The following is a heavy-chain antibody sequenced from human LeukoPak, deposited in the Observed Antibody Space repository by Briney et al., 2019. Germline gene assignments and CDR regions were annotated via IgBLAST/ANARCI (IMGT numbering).Heavy chain of an antibody. CDR1: GGSFSGYY. D-gene: IGHD3-22*01. CDR3: ARPRNPYYYPDAFDI. J-gene: IGHJ3*02. CDR2: INHSGST. Sequence: TTSETLSLTRAVYGGSFSGYYWSWIRQPPGKGLEWIGEINHSGSTNYNPSLKSRVTISVDTSKNQFSLKLSSVTAADTAVYYCARPRNPYYYPDAFDIWGQGTMVTVSS. V-gene: IGHV4-34*01.